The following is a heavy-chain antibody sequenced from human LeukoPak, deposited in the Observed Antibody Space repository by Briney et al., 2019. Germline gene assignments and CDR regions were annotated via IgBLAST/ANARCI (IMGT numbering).Heavy chain of an antibody. CDR3: ARFLDSGWYRHFDY. CDR2: ISYDGSNK. CDR1: GFTFSSYA. D-gene: IGHD6-19*01. V-gene: IGHV3-30*04. J-gene: IGHJ4*02. Sequence: GGSLRLSCAASGFTFSSYAMHWVRQAPGKGLEWVAVISYDGSNKYHADSVKGRFTISRDNSKNTLYLQMNSLRAEDTAVYYCARFLDSGWYRHFDYWGQGTLVTVSS.